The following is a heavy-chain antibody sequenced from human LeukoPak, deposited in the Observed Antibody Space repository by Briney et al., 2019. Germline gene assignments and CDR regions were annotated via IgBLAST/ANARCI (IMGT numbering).Heavy chain of an antibody. D-gene: IGHD2-15*01. J-gene: IGHJ2*01. Sequence: SETLSLTCTVSGGSISSGDYYWSWIRQPPGKGLEWIGYIYYSGSTYYNPSLKSRVTISVDTSKNQFSLKLSSVTAADTAVYYCASGSKALGYCSGGSCYNWYFDLWGRGTLVTVSS. CDR3: ASGSKALGYCSGGSCYNWYFDL. CDR2: IYYSGST. V-gene: IGHV4-30-4*01. CDR1: GGSISSGDYY.